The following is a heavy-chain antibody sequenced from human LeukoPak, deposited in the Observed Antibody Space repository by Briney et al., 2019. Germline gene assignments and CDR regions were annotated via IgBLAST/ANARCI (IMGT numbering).Heavy chain of an antibody. CDR1: GFTFSDYY. V-gene: IGHV3-11*01. CDR2: ISSSGSTI. CDR3: ANDQWLVFYFDY. D-gene: IGHD6-19*01. Sequence: GGSLRLSCAASGFTFSDYYMSWIRQAPGKGLEWVSYISSSGSTIYYADSVKGRFTISRDNAKNSLYLQMNSLRAEDTAVYYCANDQWLVFYFDYWGQGTLVTVSS. J-gene: IGHJ4*02.